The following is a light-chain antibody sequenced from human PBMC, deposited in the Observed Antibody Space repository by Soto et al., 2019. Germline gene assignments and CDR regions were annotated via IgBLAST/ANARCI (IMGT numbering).Light chain of an antibody. CDR3: SSYAGKDNYLV. Sequence: QSVLTQPPSASGSPGQSVTISCTGTTNDVGGYTYVSWYQQHPGKAPKLMIYDVSKRPSGVPDRFSGSRSGNTASLIVSGLQAEDEADYYCSSYAGKDNYLVFGPGTKLTVL. CDR2: DVS. J-gene: IGLJ1*01. V-gene: IGLV2-8*01. CDR1: TNDVGGYTY.